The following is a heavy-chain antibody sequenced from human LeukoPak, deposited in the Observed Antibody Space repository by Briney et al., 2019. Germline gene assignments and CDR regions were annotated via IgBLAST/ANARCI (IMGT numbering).Heavy chain of an antibody. CDR3: ARIGSSSWYPNYNWFDP. Sequence: GESLKISCKGSGYSFTSYWIGWVRQMPGKGLEWMGIIYPGDSDTSYSPSFQGRVSISADKSISTAYLQWSSLKASDTAMYYCARIGSSSWYPNYNWFDPWGQGTLVTVSS. CDR1: GYSFTSYW. J-gene: IGHJ5*02. CDR2: IYPGDSDT. D-gene: IGHD6-13*01. V-gene: IGHV5-51*01.